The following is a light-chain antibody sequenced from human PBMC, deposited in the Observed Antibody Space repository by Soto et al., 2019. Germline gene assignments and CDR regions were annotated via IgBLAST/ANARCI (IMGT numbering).Light chain of an antibody. V-gene: IGKV3-20*01. J-gene: IGKJ3*01. CDR3: QQYGRSPGLLT. CDR2: DAS. Sequence: EIVLTQSPGTLSLSPGERVTLSCRASQSVTSTYLAWYQQKPGQAPRLLIYDASTRATGIPDRFSGSGSGTDFTLTISRLEPEDFAVYSWQQYGRSPGLLTFGPGTKVDIK. CDR1: QSVTSTY.